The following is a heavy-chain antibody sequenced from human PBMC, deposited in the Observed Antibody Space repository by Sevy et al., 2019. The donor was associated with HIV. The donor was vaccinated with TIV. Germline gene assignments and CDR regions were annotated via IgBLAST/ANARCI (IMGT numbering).Heavy chain of an antibody. Sequence: GGSLRLSCAASGFSYSSYGMHWVRQAPVKGLEWVAYLQYDGSNKNYADSVKGRFTISRDNSKNTLDLQMNSLRVEDTAVSYCVKEGGGEGGDHWGQGTLVTVSS. D-gene: IGHD2-21*01. J-gene: IGHJ4*02. CDR2: LQYDGSNK. V-gene: IGHV3-30*02. CDR1: GFSYSSYG. CDR3: VKEGGGEGGDH.